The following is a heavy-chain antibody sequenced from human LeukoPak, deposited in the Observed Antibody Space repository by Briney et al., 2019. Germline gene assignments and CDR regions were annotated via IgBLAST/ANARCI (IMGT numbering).Heavy chain of an antibody. D-gene: IGHD3-22*01. Sequence: GESLKISCKDSGYSFTSYWIGWVRQMPGEGLEWMGIIYPGDSDTRYSPSFQGQVTISADKSISTAYLQWSSLKASDTAMYYCARHGYYDSSGYPYYYYMDVWGKGTTVTVSS. V-gene: IGHV5-51*01. CDR3: ARHGYYDSSGYPYYYYMDV. CDR2: IYPGDSDT. J-gene: IGHJ6*03. CDR1: GYSFTSYW.